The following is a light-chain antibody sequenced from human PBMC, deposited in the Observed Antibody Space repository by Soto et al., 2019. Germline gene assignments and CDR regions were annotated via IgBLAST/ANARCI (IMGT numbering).Light chain of an antibody. V-gene: IGKV3-20*01. CDR2: GVS. CDR1: QSVSSNY. J-gene: IGKJ1*01. Sequence: EIVLTQSPGTLSLSPGERATLSCRASQSVSSNYLAWYQQKPGQAPRLLIYGVSSNDTGITDRFSGSGSGTDFTLTISRLEPEDFAMYYCLQYSSSPWTFVQGTKVEIK. CDR3: LQYSSSPWT.